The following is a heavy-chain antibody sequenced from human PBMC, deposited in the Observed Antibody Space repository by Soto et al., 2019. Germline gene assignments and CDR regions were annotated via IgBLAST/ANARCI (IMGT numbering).Heavy chain of an antibody. V-gene: IGHV1-2*04. CDR2: INPNSGGT. J-gene: IGHJ6*03. D-gene: IGHD6-13*01. CDR1: GYTFTGYY. Sequence: ASVKVSCKASGYTFTGYYIHWVRQAPGQGLEWMGWINPNSGGTNYAQKFQGWVTMTRDTSISTAYMELSRLRSDDTAVYYCARRAAIAAAGTGYYYYMDVWGKGTTVTVSS. CDR3: ARRAAIAAAGTGYYYYMDV.